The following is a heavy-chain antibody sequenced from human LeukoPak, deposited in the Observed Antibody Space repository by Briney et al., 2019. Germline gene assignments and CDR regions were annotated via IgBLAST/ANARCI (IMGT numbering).Heavy chain of an antibody. D-gene: IGHD3-22*01. CDR2: LPPDGSYQ. V-gene: IGHV3-30*14. Sequence: GGSLRLSCAASGFTFSDYTMQWVRQAPGKGLEWVALLPPDGSYQYYADSLKGRFTISRDNSKNTLYLQMNSLRAEDTAVYYCARRYYYDSSGYYFDYWGQGTPVTVSS. J-gene: IGHJ4*02. CDR3: ARRYYYDSSGYYFDY. CDR1: GFTFSDYT.